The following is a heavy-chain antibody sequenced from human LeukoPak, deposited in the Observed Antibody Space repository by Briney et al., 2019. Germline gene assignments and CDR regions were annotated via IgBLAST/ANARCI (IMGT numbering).Heavy chain of an antibody. D-gene: IGHD3-3*01. V-gene: IGHV1-24*01. CDR1: GYTLTELS. CDR2: FDPEDGET. Sequence: GASVKVSCKVSGYTLTELSMHWVRQAPGKGLEWMGGFDPEDGETIYAQKFQGRVTMTEDTSTDTAYMELSSLRSGDTAVYYCARDRFWSGYSDAFDIWGQGTMVTVSS. J-gene: IGHJ3*02. CDR3: ARDRFWSGYSDAFDI.